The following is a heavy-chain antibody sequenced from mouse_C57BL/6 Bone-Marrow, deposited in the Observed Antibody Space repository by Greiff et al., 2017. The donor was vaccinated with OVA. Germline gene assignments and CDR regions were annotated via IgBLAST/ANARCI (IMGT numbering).Heavy chain of an antibody. J-gene: IGHJ4*01. Sequence: QVQLQQSGAELVKPGASVKLSCKASGYTFTEYTIHWVKQRSGKGLEWIGWFYPGSGSIKYNEKFKDKATLTADKSSSTVYMELSRLTSEDAAVYFCARHGDGYYEGVYAMDYWGQGTSVTVSS. D-gene: IGHD2-3*01. V-gene: IGHV1-62-2*01. CDR1: GYTFTEYT. CDR3: ARHGDGYYEGVYAMDY. CDR2: FYPGSGSI.